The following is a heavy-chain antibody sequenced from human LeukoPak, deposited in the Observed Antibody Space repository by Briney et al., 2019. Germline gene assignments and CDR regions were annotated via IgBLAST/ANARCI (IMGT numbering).Heavy chain of an antibody. V-gene: IGHV3-30*18. CDR3: AKGRYFDYYDSSGYYEFDY. CDR2: ISYEGSNK. J-gene: IGHJ4*02. CDR1: GFTFSSYG. Sequence: GGPLRLSCAASGFTFSSYGMHWVRQAPGKGREGVAVISYEGSNKYYADSVKGRFTIARDNSKNTLYLQMNSLRAEDTAVYDCAKGRYFDYYDSSGYYEFDYWGQGTLVTVSS. D-gene: IGHD3-22*01.